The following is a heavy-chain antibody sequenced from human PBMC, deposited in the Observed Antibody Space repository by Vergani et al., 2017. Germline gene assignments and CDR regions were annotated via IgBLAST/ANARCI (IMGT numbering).Heavy chain of an antibody. Sequence: VQLVESGGGEVQPGRSLRLSCSDAGFPFSDYRVHWVRQAPGKGLEWVSYISNSGDTIEYADSVKGRFSISRDNAKSSLFLQMDILRAEDTAVYYCARDHRDYNNYPGTFDIWGQGAMVTVSS. V-gene: IGHV3-48*01. CDR2: ISNSGDTI. J-gene: IGHJ3*02. D-gene: IGHD5-24*01. CDR3: ARDHRDYNNYPGTFDI. CDR1: GFPFSDYR.